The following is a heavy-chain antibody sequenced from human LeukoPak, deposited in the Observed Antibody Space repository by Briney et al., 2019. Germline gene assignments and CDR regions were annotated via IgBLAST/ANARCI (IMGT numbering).Heavy chain of an antibody. Sequence: PSETLSLTCTVSGGSISSGSYYWSWIRQPAGKGLEWIGRIYTSGSTNYNPSLKSRVTISVDTSKNQFSLKLSSVTAADTAVYYCARELDWGAVNDAFDIWGQGTMVTVSS. CDR1: GGSISSGSYY. V-gene: IGHV4-61*02. D-gene: IGHD3/OR15-3a*01. CDR3: ARELDWGAVNDAFDI. J-gene: IGHJ3*02. CDR2: IYTSGST.